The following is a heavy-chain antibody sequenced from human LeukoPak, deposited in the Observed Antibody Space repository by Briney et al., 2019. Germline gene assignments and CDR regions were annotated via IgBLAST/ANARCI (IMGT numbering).Heavy chain of an antibody. D-gene: IGHD5-18*01. Sequence: SETLSLTCTVSGGSISSYYWSWIRQPPGKGLEWIGYIYYSGSIKYNPSLKSRVTMSVDTSKNQFSLKLSSVTAADTAVYYCARGSWIQSSPAIYYFDYWGQGTLVTVSS. CDR1: GGSISSYY. J-gene: IGHJ4*02. V-gene: IGHV4-59*01. CDR3: ARGSWIQSSPAIYYFDY. CDR2: IYYSGSI.